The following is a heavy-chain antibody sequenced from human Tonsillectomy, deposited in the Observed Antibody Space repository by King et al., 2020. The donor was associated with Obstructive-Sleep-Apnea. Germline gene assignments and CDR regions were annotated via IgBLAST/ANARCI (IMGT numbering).Heavy chain of an antibody. D-gene: IGHD3-9*01. J-gene: IGHJ6*02. CDR3: VKDSPYDILNGYYNPYYFYGMDV. V-gene: IGHV3-64D*06. CDR1: GFTFSSYA. Sequence: VQLVESGGGLVQPGGSLRLSCSASGFTFSSYAIHWVRQAPGKGLEYVSAISSNGGSTYYADSVKGRFTISRDNSKNTLYLQMSSLRAEDTAVYYCVKDSPYDILNGYYNPYYFYGMDVWGQGTTVTVSS. CDR2: ISSNGGST.